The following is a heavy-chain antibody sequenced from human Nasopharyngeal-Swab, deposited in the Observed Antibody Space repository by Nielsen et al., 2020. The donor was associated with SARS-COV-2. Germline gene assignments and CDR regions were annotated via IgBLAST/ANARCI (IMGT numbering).Heavy chain of an antibody. V-gene: IGHV4-31*02. J-gene: IGHJ6*04. CDR2: IYYGGST. CDR3: ARGFVGAYYDSNLDV. Sequence: WSRRPPGKCLEGGGYIYYGGSTYYNPSLKSRVTISVDTSKNQFSLKLSSVTAADTAVYYCARGFVGAYYDSNLDVWGKGTTVTVSS. D-gene: IGHD3-22*01.